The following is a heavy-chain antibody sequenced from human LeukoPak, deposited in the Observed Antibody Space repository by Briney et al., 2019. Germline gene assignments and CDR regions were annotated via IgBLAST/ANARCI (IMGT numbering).Heavy chain of an antibody. D-gene: IGHD3-22*01. CDR1: GGSISSSY. V-gene: IGHV4-59*08. J-gene: IGHJ4*02. Sequence: PSETLSLTCTVSGGSISSSYWSWIRQPPGKGLEWIGYIYDSGATYYNPSLKSRLTITVDTSKNHFSLKLRSVTAADTALYYCARHYYDSRLILYHWGQGTLVTVSS. CDR3: ARHYYDSRLILYH. CDR2: IYDSGAT.